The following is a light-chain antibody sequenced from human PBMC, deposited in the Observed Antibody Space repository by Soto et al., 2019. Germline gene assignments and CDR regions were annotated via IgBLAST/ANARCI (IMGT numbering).Light chain of an antibody. Sequence: EIVLTQSPATLSLSPGERATLSCRASQSVSSYLAWCQQKPGQAPRLLIYDASNRATGIPARFSGSGSGTDFTLTFGSLEPEDFAVNYCQQRSNWPPYTFGQGTKLKIK. J-gene: IGKJ2*01. V-gene: IGKV3-11*01. CDR1: QSVSSY. CDR2: DAS. CDR3: QQRSNWPPYT.